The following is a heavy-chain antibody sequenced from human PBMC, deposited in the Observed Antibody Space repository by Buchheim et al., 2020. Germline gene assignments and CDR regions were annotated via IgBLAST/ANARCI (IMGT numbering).Heavy chain of an antibody. CDR2: IYYSGST. CDR3: ARGGSYRLFDY. Sequence: QVQLQESGPGLVKPSETLSLTCTVSGGSISSYYWSWIRQPPGKGLEWIGYIYYSGSTNYNPSPKSRVTISVDTSKNQFSLKLSSVTATDTAVYYCARGGSYRLFDYWGQGTL. D-gene: IGHD3-16*02. J-gene: IGHJ4*02. CDR1: GGSISSYY. V-gene: IGHV4-59*01.